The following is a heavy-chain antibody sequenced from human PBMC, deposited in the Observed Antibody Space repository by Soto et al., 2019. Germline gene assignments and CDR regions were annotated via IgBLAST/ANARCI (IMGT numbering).Heavy chain of an antibody. CDR1: GYTFTSYG. CDR2: ISAINGTA. D-gene: IGHD3-22*01. J-gene: IGHJ4*02. CDR3: ARILSSGRYYFDY. V-gene: IGHV1-69*13. Sequence: SVKVSCKASGYTFTSYGISWVRQAPGQGLEWMGGISAINGTANYAQKFQGRVTITADESTSTAYMELSSLRSEDTAVYYCARILSSGRYYFDYWGQGTLVTVSS.